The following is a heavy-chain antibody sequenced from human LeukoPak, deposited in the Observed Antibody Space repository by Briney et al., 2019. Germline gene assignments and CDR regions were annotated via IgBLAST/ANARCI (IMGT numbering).Heavy chain of an antibody. V-gene: IGHV3-66*01. CDR2: IYIGGST. CDR1: GLTVSSNN. D-gene: IGHD6-13*01. J-gene: IGHJ4*02. CDR3: ARDPVGAAGVDYFDD. Sequence: GGSLRLSCAASGLTVSSNNMNWVRQAPGKGLERVSVIYIGGSTYYADSVKDRFTISRDNSKNTLYLQMNNLRAEDTAVYYCARDPVGAAGVDYFDDWGQGTLVTVSS.